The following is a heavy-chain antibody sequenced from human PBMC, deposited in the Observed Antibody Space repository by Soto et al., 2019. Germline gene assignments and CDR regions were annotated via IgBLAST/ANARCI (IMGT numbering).Heavy chain of an antibody. CDR3: ARDAPREAYYYDRSGYYGGFDI. CDR1: GGSISRSNW. D-gene: IGHD3-22*01. Sequence: PSETLSLTCAVSGGSISRSNWWSWVRQPPGKGLEWIGEIYHSGSTNYNPSLKSRVTISVDKSKNQFSLKLSSVTAADTAVYYCARDAPREAYYYDRSGYYGGFDIWGQGTMVTVSS. CDR2: IYHSGST. V-gene: IGHV4-4*02. J-gene: IGHJ3*02.